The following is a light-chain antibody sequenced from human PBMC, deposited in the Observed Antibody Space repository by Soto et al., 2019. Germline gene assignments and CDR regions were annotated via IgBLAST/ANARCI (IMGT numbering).Light chain of an antibody. J-gene: IGKJ4*01. CDR1: QSVSNY. CDR3: QQYGTSPFT. V-gene: IGKV3-20*01. Sequence: EIVLTQSPGTLSLSPGETATISCRASQSVSNYLAWYQQKPGQSPRLLFYGASSRYTGIPHRFSASGSGTDFTLTIAALEPEDFPLYHCQQYGTSPFTFGGGTKVEI. CDR2: GAS.